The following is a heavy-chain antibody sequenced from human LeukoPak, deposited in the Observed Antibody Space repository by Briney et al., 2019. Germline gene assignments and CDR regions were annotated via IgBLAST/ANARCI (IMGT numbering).Heavy chain of an antibody. V-gene: IGHV3-33*08. D-gene: IGHD5-18*01. J-gene: IGHJ4*02. CDR3: ARYSVRYGYGCTLLSYFDN. Sequence: PGGSLRLSCAASGFTFSSYAMSWVRQAPGKGLEWVAVIWYDGSNKYYADSVKGRFTISRDNSKNTLYLQMNSLRAEDTAVYYCARYSVRYGYGCTLLSYFDNWGQGALFTASS. CDR1: GFTFSSYA. CDR2: IWYDGSNK.